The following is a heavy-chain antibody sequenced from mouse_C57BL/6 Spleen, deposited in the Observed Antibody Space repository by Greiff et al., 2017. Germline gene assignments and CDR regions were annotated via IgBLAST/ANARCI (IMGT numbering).Heavy chain of an antibody. D-gene: IGHD1-1*01. CDR1: GYAFTNYL. V-gene: IGHV1-54*01. CDR3: ARDRDYYGSSYDY. J-gene: IGHJ2*01. CDR2: INPGSGGT. Sequence: VQLVESGAELVRPGTSVKVSCKASGYAFTNYLIEWVKQRPGQGLEWIGVINPGSGGTNYNEKFKGKATLTADKSSSTAYMQLSSLTSEDSAVYVCARDRDYYGSSYDYWGQGTTLTVSS.